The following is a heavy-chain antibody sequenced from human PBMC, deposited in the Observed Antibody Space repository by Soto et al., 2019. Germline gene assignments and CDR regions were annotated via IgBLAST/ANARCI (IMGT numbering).Heavy chain of an antibody. D-gene: IGHD3-3*02. Sequence: SETLSLTCAVSGDSISSSSYYWARIRQPPGKGLEWIGSIHYRANSYYSPSLKSRITISVDTSKNQISLRLSSVTAADTAVYYCSRPLQLAVSCFDPWGQGTLVTVSS. CDR1: GDSISSSSYY. V-gene: IGHV4-39*01. CDR2: IHYRANS. CDR3: SRPLQLAVSCFDP. J-gene: IGHJ5*02.